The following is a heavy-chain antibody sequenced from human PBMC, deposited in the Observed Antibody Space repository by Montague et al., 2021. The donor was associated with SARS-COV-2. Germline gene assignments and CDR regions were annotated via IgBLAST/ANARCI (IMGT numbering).Heavy chain of an antibody. V-gene: IGHV4-39*07. J-gene: IGHJ6*02. D-gene: IGHD6-13*01. Sequence: SETLSLTCTVSGGSISSSSYYWGWIRQPPGKGLEWIGSIYYSGSTYYNRSLESRVTISVDTSKNQFSLKLSSVTAADTAVYYCARVGRQQLVRLSGIDVWGQGTMVTVSS. CDR3: ARVGRQQLVRLSGIDV. CDR2: IYYSGST. CDR1: GGSISSSSYY.